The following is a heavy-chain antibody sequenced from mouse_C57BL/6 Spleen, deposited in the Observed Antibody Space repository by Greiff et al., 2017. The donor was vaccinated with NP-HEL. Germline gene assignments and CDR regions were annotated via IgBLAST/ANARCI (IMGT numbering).Heavy chain of an antibody. Sequence: VKLMESGAELVRPGASVKLSCKASGYTFTDYYINWVKQRPGQGLEWIARIYPGSGNTYYNEKFKGKATLTAEKSSSTAYMQLSSLTSEDSAVYFCARSGNFHMDYWGQGTSVTVSS. CDR1: GYTFTDYY. J-gene: IGHJ4*01. CDR2: IYPGSGNT. D-gene: IGHD2-1*01. CDR3: ARSGNFHMDY. V-gene: IGHV1-76*01.